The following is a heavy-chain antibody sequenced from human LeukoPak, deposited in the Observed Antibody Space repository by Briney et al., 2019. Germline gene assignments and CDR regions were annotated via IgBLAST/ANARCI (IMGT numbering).Heavy chain of an antibody. Sequence: SETLSLTCTVSGDSISNYDWSWIRQPPGKGLEWVGYIYNSGHTNYNPSLKSRVTISEDTSKNQLSLKLSSVTAADTAVYYCARAAVTTSRYFQHWGQGTLVTVSS. V-gene: IGHV4-59*01. J-gene: IGHJ1*01. CDR3: ARAAVTTSRYFQH. CDR2: IYNSGHT. D-gene: IGHD4-17*01. CDR1: GDSISNYD.